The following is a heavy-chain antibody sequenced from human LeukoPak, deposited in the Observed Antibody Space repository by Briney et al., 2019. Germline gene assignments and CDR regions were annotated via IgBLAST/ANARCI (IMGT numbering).Heavy chain of an antibody. CDR1: GYTLTSYG. V-gene: IGHV1-18*01. CDR3: ARDQRQYYYDSSGYYTANWFDP. J-gene: IGHJ5*02. D-gene: IGHD3-22*01. CDR2: ISAYKGNT. Sequence: ASVNVACQASGYTLTSYGISWVRPAPAKGREWVGWISAYKGNTNYEQKLQGRVTRTTDTCTSTAYLGLRSLRSDDTAVYYCARDQRQYYYDSSGYYTANWFDPWGQGSLVTVSS.